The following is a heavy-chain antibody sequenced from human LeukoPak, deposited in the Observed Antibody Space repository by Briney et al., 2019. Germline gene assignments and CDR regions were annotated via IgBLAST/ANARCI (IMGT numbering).Heavy chain of an antibody. Sequence: SETLSLTCAVYGGSFSGYYWSWIRQPPGKGLGWIGEINHSGSTNYNPSLKSRVTISVDTSKNQFSLKLSSVTAADTAVYYCASSSSLDGYYYYMDVWGKGTTVTISS. CDR3: ASSSSLDGYYYYMDV. D-gene: IGHD6-13*01. J-gene: IGHJ6*03. V-gene: IGHV4-34*01. CDR1: GGSFSGYY. CDR2: INHSGST.